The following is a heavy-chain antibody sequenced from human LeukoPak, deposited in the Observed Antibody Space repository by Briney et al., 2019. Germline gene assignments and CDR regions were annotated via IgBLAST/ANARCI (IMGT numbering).Heavy chain of an antibody. CDR3: ARDLTTVIAHVLYFDS. V-gene: IGHV3-21*01. J-gene: IGHJ4*02. CDR2: ISSSTTYI. CDR1: GFTFDDHG. Sequence: GGSLRLSCAASGFTFDDHGMSWVRQVPGKGLEWVASISSSTTYIFYADSVKGRFTISRDNAKNSLYLQMNSLRAEDTAVYYCARDLTTVIAHVLYFDSWGQGTLVTVSS. D-gene: IGHD4-11*01.